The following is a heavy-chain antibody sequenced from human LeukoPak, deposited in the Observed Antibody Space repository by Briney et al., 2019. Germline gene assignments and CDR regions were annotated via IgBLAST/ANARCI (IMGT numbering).Heavy chain of an antibody. J-gene: IGHJ5*02. V-gene: IGHV1-69*13. CDR3: ARDQFPIQPAAIGAPSFDP. D-gene: IGHD2-2*01. CDR1: GGTFSSYA. CDR2: IIPIFGTA. Sequence: ASVKVSCKASGGTFSSYAISWVRQAPGQGLEWMGGIIPIFGTANYAQKFQGRVTITADESTSTAYMELSSLRSEDTAVYYCARDQFPIQPAAIGAPSFDPWGQGTLVTVSS.